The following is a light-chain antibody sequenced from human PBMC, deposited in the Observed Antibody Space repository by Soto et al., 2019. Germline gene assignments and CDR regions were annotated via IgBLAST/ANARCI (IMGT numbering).Light chain of an antibody. J-gene: IGKJ1*01. CDR3: QQYGSSPT. Sequence: EIVLTQSPGTLSLSPGERATLTCRASQSVRSSYLAWYQQKPGQTPRLLIYDASNRATGIPDRFSGSGSGTDFTLAISRLEPEDFAVYYSQQYGSSPTFGQGTKVEIK. CDR2: DAS. V-gene: IGKV3-20*01. CDR1: QSVRSSY.